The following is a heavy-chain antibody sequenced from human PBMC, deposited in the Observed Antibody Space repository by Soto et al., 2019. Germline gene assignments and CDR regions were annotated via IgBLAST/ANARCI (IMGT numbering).Heavy chain of an antibody. V-gene: IGHV1-2*04. J-gene: IGHJ3*02. CDR2: INPNSGGT. D-gene: IGHD5-12*01. CDR1: GYTFTGYS. CDR3: ARDTRLAERWLPSEGDDAFDI. Sequence: QVQLVQSGAEVKKPGASVKVSCKASGYTFTGYSMHWVRHAPGQGLEWMGWINPNSGGTNYAQKFQGWVTMTRDTSISTAYMELGRLRSDDTAVYYCARDTRLAERWLPSEGDDAFDIWGQGTMVTVSS.